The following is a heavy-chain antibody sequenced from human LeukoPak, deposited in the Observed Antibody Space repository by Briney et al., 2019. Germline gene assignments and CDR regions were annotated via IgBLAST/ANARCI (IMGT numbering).Heavy chain of an antibody. V-gene: IGHV3-21*01. CDR3: ASLDGGPDGDY. CDR1: GFTLSSYS. Sequence: GGSLRLSCAASGFTLSSYSMNWIRQAPGKGLEWVSSISSSSSYIYYADSVKGRFTISRDNAKNSLYLQMNSLRAEDTAVYYCASLDGGPDGDYWCQGTGVTVSS. J-gene: IGHJ4*02. CDR2: ISSSSSYI. D-gene: IGHD3-16*01.